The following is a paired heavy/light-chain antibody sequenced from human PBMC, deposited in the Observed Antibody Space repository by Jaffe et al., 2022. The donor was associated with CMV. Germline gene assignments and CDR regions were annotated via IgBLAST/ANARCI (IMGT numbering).Heavy chain of an antibody. Sequence: EVQLVESGGGLVQPGGSLRLSCAASGFTFSNYAMSWVRQAPGKGLEWVSAIRNIGDITYYADSVRGRFTISRDNSKNTLYLQMNSLRAEDTAIYYCAKGHTSAAWGLTSDCWGQGTPVTVSS. V-gene: IGHV3-23*04. D-gene: IGHD7-27*01. CDR2: IRNIGDIT. CDR1: GFTFSNYA. CDR3: AKGHTSAAWGLTSDC. J-gene: IGHJ4*02.
Light chain of an antibody. CDR1: NSNIRSNT. CDR3: AAWDDSLNGVV. Sequence: QSVLTQPPSASGTPGQRVTISCSGSNSNIRSNTVNWFQQLPGTAPKVLIYANYQRPSGVPDRFSGSKSGTSASLGISGLQSEDEADYYCAAWDDSLNGVVFGGGTKVTVL. V-gene: IGLV1-44*01. J-gene: IGLJ2*01. CDR2: ANY.